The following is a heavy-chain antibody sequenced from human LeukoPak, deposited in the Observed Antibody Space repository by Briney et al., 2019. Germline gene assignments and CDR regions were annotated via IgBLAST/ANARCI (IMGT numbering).Heavy chain of an antibody. CDR3: ARLWYSSGWLYYFDY. J-gene: IGHJ4*02. V-gene: IGHV4-39*01. CDR2: IYYSGST. CDR1: GGSISSSSYY. Sequence: PSETLSLTCTVSGGSISSSSYYWGWNRQPPGQGLVWIGSIYYSGSTYYKPSLKSRVTISVDTSKNQFSLKLNSVTAADTAVYHCARLWYSSGWLYYFDYWGQGTLVTVSS. D-gene: IGHD6-19*01.